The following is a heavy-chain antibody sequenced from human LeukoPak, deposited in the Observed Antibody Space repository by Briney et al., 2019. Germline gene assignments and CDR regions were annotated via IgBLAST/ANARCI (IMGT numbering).Heavy chain of an antibody. CDR2: IRSSGDST. D-gene: IGHD2-15*01. V-gene: IGHV3-23*01. CDR3: AKEPWSFDY. J-gene: IGHJ4*02. CDR1: GFTFSSYA. Sequence: GGSLRLSCAASGFTFSSYAMSWVRQAPGKGLEWVSGIRSSGDSTYYADSVKGRFTISRDNSKNTLYLQMNSLRAEDTAVYYCAKEPWSFDYWGQGTLVTVSS.